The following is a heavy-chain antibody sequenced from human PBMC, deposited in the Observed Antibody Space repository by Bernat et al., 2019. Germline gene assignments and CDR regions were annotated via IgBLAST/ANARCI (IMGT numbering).Heavy chain of an antibody. CDR2: IYYSGST. D-gene: IGHD5-18*01. J-gene: IGHJ4*02. CDR1: GGSISSYY. V-gene: IGHV4-59*08. Sequence: QVQLQQWGAGLLKPSETLSLTCTVSGGSISSYYWSWIRQPPGKGLEWIGYIYYSGSTNYNPSLKSRVTIPVDTSKNQFSLKRSSVTAADTAVYYCARNVGGYSYGSEIDYWGQGTLVTVSS. CDR3: ARNVGGYSYGSEIDY.